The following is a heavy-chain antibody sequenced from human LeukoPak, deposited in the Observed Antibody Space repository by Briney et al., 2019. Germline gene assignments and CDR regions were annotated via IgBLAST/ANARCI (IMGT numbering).Heavy chain of an antibody. CDR2: ISAYNGNT. V-gene: IGHV1-18*01. CDR3: ARGGSHYDSSGYYYSTTGDY. CDR1: GYTFTSYG. D-gene: IGHD3-22*01. J-gene: IGHJ4*02. Sequence: ASVKVSCKASGYTFTSYGISWVRQAPGQGLEWMGWISAYNGNTNYAQKLQGRVTMTTDTSTSTAYMELRRLRSDDTAVYYCARGGSHYDSSGYYYSTTGDYWGQGTLVTVSS.